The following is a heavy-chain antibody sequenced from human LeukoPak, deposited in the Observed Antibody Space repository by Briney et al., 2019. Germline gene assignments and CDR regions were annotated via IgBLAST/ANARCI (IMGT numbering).Heavy chain of an antibody. CDR2: INPNSGGT. D-gene: IGHD3-22*01. Sequence: ASVKVSCKASGYTFTGYYMHWVRQAPGQGLEWMGWINPNSGGTNYAQKFQGRVTMTRDTSISTAYMELSRLRSDDTAVYYCARGDSYESSRYSSYWGQGTLVTVSS. CDR3: ARGDSYESSRYSSY. J-gene: IGHJ4*02. CDR1: GYTFTGYY. V-gene: IGHV1-2*02.